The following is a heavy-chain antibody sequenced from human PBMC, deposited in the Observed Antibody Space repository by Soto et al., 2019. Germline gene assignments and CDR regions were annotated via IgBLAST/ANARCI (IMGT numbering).Heavy chain of an antibody. CDR1: GYSLTTYW. Sequence: GESLKISCKTSGYSLTTYWFAWVRQMPGKGLEWMGIIYLSDSDTIYSPSAQGHFTISADKSIKTAYPQWSSLKASDTAIYYCATTFDYNGYFDPWGQGTQVTVS. D-gene: IGHD4-4*01. J-gene: IGHJ5*02. CDR3: ATTFDYNGYFDP. CDR2: IYLSDSDT. V-gene: IGHV5-51*01.